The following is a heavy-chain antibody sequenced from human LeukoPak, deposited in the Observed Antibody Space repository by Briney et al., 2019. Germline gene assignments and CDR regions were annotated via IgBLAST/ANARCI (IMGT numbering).Heavy chain of an antibody. CDR1: GFTVSSNY. V-gene: IGHV3-66*01. D-gene: IGHD6-13*01. Sequence: GGSLRLSCAASGFTVSSNYMSWVRQAPGKGLEWVSVIYSGGSTYYADSVKGRFTISRDNSKNTLYLQMNSLRAEDTAVYYCARGNSSSWYDYWGQGTLVTVSS. J-gene: IGHJ4*02. CDR3: ARGNSSSWYDY. CDR2: IYSGGST.